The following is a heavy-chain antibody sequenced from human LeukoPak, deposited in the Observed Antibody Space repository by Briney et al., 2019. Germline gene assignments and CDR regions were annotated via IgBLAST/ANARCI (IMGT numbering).Heavy chain of an antibody. D-gene: IGHD3-10*01. CDR2: IYHSGST. CDR1: GGSISSNNW. CDR3: ARDETMVRGVMT. V-gene: IGHV4-4*02. J-gene: IGHJ5*02. Sequence: PSETLSLTCAVSGGSISSNNWWSWVRQPPGKGLEWIGEIYHSGSTNYNPSLKSRVTISLDKSKNQFSLKLNSVTAADTAVYYCARDETMVRGVMTWGQGTLVTVSS.